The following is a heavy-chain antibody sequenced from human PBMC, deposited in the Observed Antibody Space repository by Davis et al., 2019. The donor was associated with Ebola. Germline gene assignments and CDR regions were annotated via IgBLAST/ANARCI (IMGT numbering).Heavy chain of an antibody. CDR3: SERGSSV. V-gene: IGHV4-59*11. CDR1: GVSINRHY. CDR2: IYYTGSA. J-gene: IGHJ4*02. D-gene: IGHD3-10*01. Sequence: PSETLSLTCTVSGVSINRHYWSWIRQPPGKRLEWFGSIYYTGSAYYNSSLNSRVTISVDTSKNQFSLKLSSVTAADTAMYYCSERGSSVWGQGTLVTLSS.